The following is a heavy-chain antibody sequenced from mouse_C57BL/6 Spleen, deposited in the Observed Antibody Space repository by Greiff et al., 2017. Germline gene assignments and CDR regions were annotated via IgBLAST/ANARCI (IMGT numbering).Heavy chain of an antibody. D-gene: IGHD1-1*01. Sequence: QVHVKQSGAELVRPGTSVKMSCKASGYTFTNYWIGWAKQRPGHGLEWIGDIYPGGGYTNYNEKFKGKATLTADKSSSTAYMQFSSLTSEDSAISCCARAHHYYGSSYDYAMDYWGQGTSVTVSS. CDR3: ARAHHYYGSSYDYAMDY. V-gene: IGHV1-63*01. CDR1: GYTFTNYW. J-gene: IGHJ4*01. CDR2: IYPGGGYT.